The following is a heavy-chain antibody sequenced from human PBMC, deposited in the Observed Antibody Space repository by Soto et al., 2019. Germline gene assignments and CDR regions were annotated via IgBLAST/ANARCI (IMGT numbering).Heavy chain of an antibody. CDR3: AREITMIVVVNLWFDP. V-gene: IGHV3-30-3*01. Sequence: GGSLRLSCAASGFTFSSYAMHWVRQAPGKGLEWVAVISYDGSNKYYADSVKGRFTISRDNSKNTLYLQMNSLRAEDTAVYYCAREITMIVVVNLWFDPWGQGTLVTVSS. CDR1: GFTFSSYA. D-gene: IGHD3-22*01. J-gene: IGHJ5*02. CDR2: ISYDGSNK.